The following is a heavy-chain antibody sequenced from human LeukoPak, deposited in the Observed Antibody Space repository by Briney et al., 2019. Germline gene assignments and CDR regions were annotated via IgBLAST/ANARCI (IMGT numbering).Heavy chain of an antibody. CDR3: ARTKGGIAAADAYFDY. Sequence: SEALSLTCNVSGDSVSSDNFYWAWIRQPPGKGPEWIGTIYHSGSAYHNPSLKSRLTTSIDTSKNQFSLKLSSVTAADTAVYYCARTKGGIAAADAYFDYWGQGTLVTVSS. CDR1: GDSVSSDNFY. D-gene: IGHD6-13*01. CDR2: IYHSGSA. J-gene: IGHJ4*02. V-gene: IGHV4-39*07.